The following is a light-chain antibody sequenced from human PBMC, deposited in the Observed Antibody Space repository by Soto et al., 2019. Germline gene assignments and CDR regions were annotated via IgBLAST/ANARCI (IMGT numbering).Light chain of an antibody. CDR1: QSVSSSY. J-gene: IGKJ3*01. CDR3: QHYGSSPFT. Sequence: EIVLTQSPGTLSLSPGERATLSCGASQSVSSSYLAWYQQKPGQAPRLLVYGASSRATGIPDRFSGSGSGTDLTLTISRVEPEDFAVYYCQHYGSSPFTFGPGTKVDIK. CDR2: GAS. V-gene: IGKV3-20*01.